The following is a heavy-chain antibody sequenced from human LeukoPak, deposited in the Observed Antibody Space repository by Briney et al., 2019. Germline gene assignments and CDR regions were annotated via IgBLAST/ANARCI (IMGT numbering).Heavy chain of an antibody. Sequence: SETLSLTCTVYGGSISSYYWSWIRQPPGKGLEWIGYIYYSGMTNYNPSLKSRVTISLDTSKNQFSLKLSSVTAADTAVYYCASADYDDYYIDFWGQGTLVTVSS. CDR1: GGSISSYY. J-gene: IGHJ4*02. CDR2: IYYSGMT. D-gene: IGHD4-17*01. V-gene: IGHV4-59*01. CDR3: ASADYDDYYIDF.